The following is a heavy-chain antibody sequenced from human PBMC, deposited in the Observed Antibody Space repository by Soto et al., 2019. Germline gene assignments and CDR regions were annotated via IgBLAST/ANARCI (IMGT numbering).Heavy chain of an antibody. CDR3: AKDRAYSSGWYALSWFDP. CDR2: ISGSGGST. CDR1: GFTFSSYA. J-gene: IGHJ5*02. V-gene: IGHV3-23*01. D-gene: IGHD6-19*01. Sequence: EVQLLESGGGLVQPGGSLRLSCAASGFTFSSYAMSWVRQAPGKGLEWVSAISGSGGSTYYADSVKGRFTISRDNSKNTLYLQMNSLSAEDTAVYYCAKDRAYSSGWYALSWFDPWGQGTLVTVSS.